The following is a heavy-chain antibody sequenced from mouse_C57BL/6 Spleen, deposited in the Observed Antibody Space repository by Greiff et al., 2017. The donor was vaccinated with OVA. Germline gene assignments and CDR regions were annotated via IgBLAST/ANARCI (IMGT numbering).Heavy chain of an antibody. J-gene: IGHJ2*01. CDR2: IYPGSGNT. Sequence: VQLQESGPELVKPGASVKISCKASGYSFTSYSIHWVKQRPGQGLEWIGWIYPGSGNTKYNEKFKGKATLTADTSSSTAYMQLSSLTSEDSAVYYCARSGASFDYWGQGTTLTVSS. CDR3: ARSGASFDY. CDR1: GYSFTSYS. V-gene: IGHV1-66*01. D-gene: IGHD6-1*01.